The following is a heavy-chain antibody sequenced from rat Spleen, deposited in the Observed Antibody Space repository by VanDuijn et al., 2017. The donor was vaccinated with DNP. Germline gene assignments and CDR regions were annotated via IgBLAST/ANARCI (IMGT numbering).Heavy chain of an antibody. V-gene: IGHV5S10*01. D-gene: IGHD1-11*01. CDR3: ARDNYVTYGAMDP. CDR2: ISYDGLRT. Sequence: EVQLVESGGGLVQPGRSLKLSCAASGFTFSDYAMAWVRQAPKGGLEWVATISYDGLRTYYRDSVKGRFTISRDDAKSTLFLQMDSLRSEDTATYYCARDNYVTYGAMDPWGQGTSVTVSS. CDR1: GFTFSDYA. J-gene: IGHJ4*01.